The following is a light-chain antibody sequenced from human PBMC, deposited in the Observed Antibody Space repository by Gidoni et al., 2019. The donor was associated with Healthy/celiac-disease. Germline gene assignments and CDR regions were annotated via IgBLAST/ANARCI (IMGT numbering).Light chain of an antibody. Sequence: DIQMTQSPSSLSASVGDRVTITCRASQSISSYLNWYQQKPGKAPKLLIYAASSLQSGVPSRFSGSGSGTDFTLTISNLQPEDFATYYCQQSYSTPRITFGQGTRLGIK. CDR1: QSISSY. CDR3: QQSYSTPRIT. V-gene: IGKV1-39*01. CDR2: AAS. J-gene: IGKJ5*01.